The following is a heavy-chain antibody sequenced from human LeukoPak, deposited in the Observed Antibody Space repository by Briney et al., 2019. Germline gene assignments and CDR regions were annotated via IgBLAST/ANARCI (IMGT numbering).Heavy chain of an antibody. J-gene: IGHJ4*02. CDR3: ARHYDFSSPYNN. V-gene: IGHV4/OR15-8*02. CDR1: GGSIDDNYL. D-gene: IGHD3-3*01. Sequence: SETLSLTCVVSGGSIDDNYLWTWVRQPPGKGLDWIGEISHTEGAKYCPSLEGRVSISMDRSKNLFSLMLGSVTAADTAVYFCARHYDFSSPYNNWGQGILVTVSS. CDR2: ISHTEGA.